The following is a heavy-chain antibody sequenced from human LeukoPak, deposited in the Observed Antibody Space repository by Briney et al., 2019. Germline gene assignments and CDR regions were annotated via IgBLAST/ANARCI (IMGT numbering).Heavy chain of an antibody. Sequence: PGRSLRPSCAAAGFTFVVYGMSWVRQAAGRGLGWVSCLNWNGDSTSYADSVKGRFTISRDNAKSTLYLQMNSLRAEDTALYHCARGGGIQGYYYYMDVWGNGTTVIVSS. V-gene: IGHV3-20*01. CDR2: LNWNGDST. CDR3: ARGGGIQGYYYYMDV. D-gene: IGHD3-16*01. CDR1: GFTFVVYG. J-gene: IGHJ6*03.